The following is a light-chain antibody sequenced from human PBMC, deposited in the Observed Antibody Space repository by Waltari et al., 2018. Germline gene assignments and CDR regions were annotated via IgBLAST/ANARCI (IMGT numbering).Light chain of an antibody. Sequence: DSVMTQSPLSLPVTPGEPASIPFRSSQSLLHSNGYNYLDWYLQKPGQSPQLLIYLGSNRASGVPDRFSGSGSGTDFTLKISRVEAEDVGVYYCMQALQTPRTFGQGTKLEIK. V-gene: IGKV2-28*01. CDR2: LGS. J-gene: IGKJ2*01. CDR1: QSLLHSNGYNY. CDR3: MQALQTPRT.